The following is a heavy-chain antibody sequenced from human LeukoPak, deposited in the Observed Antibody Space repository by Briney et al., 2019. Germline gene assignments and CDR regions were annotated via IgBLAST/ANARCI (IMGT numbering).Heavy chain of an antibody. CDR2: INPSGGST. CDR3: ARVHCSSTSCFLGHYYYYGMDV. V-gene: IGHV1-46*01. J-gene: IGHJ6*02. Sequence: ASVKVSCKASGYTFTSYYMHWVPHAPARGREWMGIINPSGGSTSYAQKFQGRVTMTTDTSTSTVYMELSSLRSEDTAVYYCARVHCSSTSCFLGHYYYYGMDVWGQGTTVTVSS. CDR1: GYTFTSYY. D-gene: IGHD2-2*01.